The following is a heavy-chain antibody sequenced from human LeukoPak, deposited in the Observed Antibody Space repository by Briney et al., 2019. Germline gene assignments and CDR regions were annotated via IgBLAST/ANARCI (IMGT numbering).Heavy chain of an antibody. CDR3: ARVTHCGGDCYGMDV. D-gene: IGHD2-21*01. J-gene: IGHJ6*02. CDR2: INHSGST. CDR1: GGSFSGYY. V-gene: IGHV4-34*01. Sequence: SETLSLTCAVYGGSFSGYYWSWIRQPPGKGLEWIGEINHSGSTNYNPSLKSRVTISVDRSKNQFSLKLSSVTAADTAVYYCARVTHCGGDCYGMDVWGQGTTVTVSS.